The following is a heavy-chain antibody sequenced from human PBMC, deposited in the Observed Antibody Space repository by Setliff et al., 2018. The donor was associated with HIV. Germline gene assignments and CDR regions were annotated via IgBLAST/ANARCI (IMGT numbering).Heavy chain of an antibody. CDR2: IYYSGTT. J-gene: IGHJ4*02. V-gene: IGHV4-39*01. Sequence: PSETLSLTCTVSGASIRTGSYYWGWIRQPPGKGLEWIGTIYYSGTTYYNPSVKSRVTISVDPSKNQFSLNLTSVTATDTAVYYCASRPYSYDYSGRVFDFWGQGALVTVSS. CDR1: GASIRTGSYY. D-gene: IGHD3-22*01. CDR3: ASRPYSYDYSGRVFDF.